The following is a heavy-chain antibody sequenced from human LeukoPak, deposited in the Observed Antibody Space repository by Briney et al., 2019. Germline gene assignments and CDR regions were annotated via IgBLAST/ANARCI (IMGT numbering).Heavy chain of an antibody. CDR2: IYTSGST. CDR1: GGSISSYY. D-gene: IGHD3-9*01. CDR3: ARDLSLGRSNAFDI. J-gene: IGHJ3*02. Sequence: PSETLSLTCTVSGGSISSYYWSWIRQPAGKGLEWIGRIYTSGSTNYNPSLKSRVTMSVDTSKNQFSLKLSSVTAADTAVYYCARDLSLGRSNAFDIWGQGTMVTVSS. V-gene: IGHV4-4*07.